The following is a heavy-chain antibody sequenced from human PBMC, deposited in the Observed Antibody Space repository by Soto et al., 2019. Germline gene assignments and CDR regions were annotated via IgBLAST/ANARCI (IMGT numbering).Heavy chain of an antibody. V-gene: IGHV2-5*02. Sequence: QITLKESGPTLVKPTQTLTLTCTFSGFSLSTSGVGVGWIRQPPGKALEWVALIYWDYDKRYSPSLKSRLTITKDPSKNQVVFTMTNMDPVDTATYYCAHRQSLWDVGLPTPRNAFDIWGQGTMVTVSS. J-gene: IGHJ3*02. CDR3: AHRQSLWDVGLPTPRNAFDI. D-gene: IGHD3-16*01. CDR1: GFSLSTSGVG. CDR2: IYWDYDK.